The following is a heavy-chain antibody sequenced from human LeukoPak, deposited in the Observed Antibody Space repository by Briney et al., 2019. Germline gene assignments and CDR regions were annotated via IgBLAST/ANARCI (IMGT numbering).Heavy chain of an antibody. V-gene: IGHV1-2*04. Sequence: ASVKVSCEASGYTFTGYYMHWVRQAPGQGLEWMGWINPNSGGTNYAQKFQGWVTMTRDTSISTAYMELSRLRSDDTAVYYCARAMTTVTADFDYWGQGTLVTVSS. CDR1: GYTFTGYY. J-gene: IGHJ4*02. CDR2: INPNSGGT. D-gene: IGHD4-17*01. CDR3: ARAMTTVTADFDY.